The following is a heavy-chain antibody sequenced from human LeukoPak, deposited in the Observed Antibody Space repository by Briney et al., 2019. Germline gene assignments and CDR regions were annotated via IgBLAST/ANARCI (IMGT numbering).Heavy chain of an antibody. V-gene: IGHV5-51*01. CDR2: IYPGDSDT. CDR1: GSSFTRYW. Sequence: GESLQISCKGSGSSFTRYWIGWVRQMPGKGLEWMGIIYPGDSDTRYSPSFQGQVTISADKSISTAYLQWSSLKASDTAMYYCARRYSDSSEGDYWGQGTLVTVSS. J-gene: IGHJ4*02. D-gene: IGHD6-13*01. CDR3: ARRYSDSSEGDY.